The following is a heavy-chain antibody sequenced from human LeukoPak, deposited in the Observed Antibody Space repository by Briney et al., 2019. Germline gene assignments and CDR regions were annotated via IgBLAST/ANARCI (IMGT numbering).Heavy chain of an antibody. CDR1: GYXFTGHY. CDR3: ATDRLSLSSPGYYYYGMDV. CDR2: MNPNSGGT. V-gene: IGHV1-2*02. J-gene: IGHJ6*02. D-gene: IGHD6-13*01. Sequence: ASVKVSCKASGYXFTGHYIQWVRQAPGQGHEWLGRMNPNSGGTKYAQRFQGRVTMTRDTSINTASMEMTRLKSDDTAVYYCATDRLSLSSPGYYYYGMDVWGQGTTVTVSS.